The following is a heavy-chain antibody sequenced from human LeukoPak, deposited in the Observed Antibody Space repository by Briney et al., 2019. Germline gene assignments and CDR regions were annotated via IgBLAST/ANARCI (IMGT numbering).Heavy chain of an antibody. D-gene: IGHD6-19*01. J-gene: IGHJ3*02. CDR3: ARIRSGVAGRPPDAFDI. CDR2: ISAYNGNT. Sequence: GASVKVSFKASGYTFTSYGISWVRQAPGQGLEWMGWISAYNGNTNYAQKLQGRVTMTTDTSTSTAYMELRSLRSDDTAVYYCARIRSGVAGRPPDAFDIWGQGTMVTVSS. V-gene: IGHV1-18*01. CDR1: GYTFTSYG.